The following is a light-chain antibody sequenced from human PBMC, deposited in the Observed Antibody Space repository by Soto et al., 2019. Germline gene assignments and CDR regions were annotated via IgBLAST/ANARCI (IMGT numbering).Light chain of an antibody. CDR1: QSILYSSNNQNC. CDR3: QQYCATPST. V-gene: IGKV4-1*01. CDR2: WAS. J-gene: IGKJ1*01. Sequence: DIVMTQSPDSLAVSLGGRATINCESSQSILYSSNNQNCLAWYQQKPGQPPKLLIYWASTRESGVPDRFSGSGSVADFTLTISSLQAEHVAVYYCQQYCATPSTFGQGNKVEIK.